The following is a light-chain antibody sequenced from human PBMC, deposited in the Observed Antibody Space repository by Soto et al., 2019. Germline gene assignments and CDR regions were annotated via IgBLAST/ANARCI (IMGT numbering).Light chain of an antibody. CDR2: GAS. V-gene: IGKV3-15*01. CDR3: QQYNDWPPLT. CDR1: RSVGNN. Sequence: EIVMTQSPATLSASPGERVTLSCRASRSVGNNLAWYQQKPGQAPRLLIYGASARATGIPARFSGSGSGTDFTLAISSLQSEDFAVYYCQQYNDWPPLTFGGGTKVEIK. J-gene: IGKJ4*01.